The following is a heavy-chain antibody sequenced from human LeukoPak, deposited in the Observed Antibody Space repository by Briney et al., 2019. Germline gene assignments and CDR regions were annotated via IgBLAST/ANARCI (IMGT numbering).Heavy chain of an antibody. CDR2: IYYSGST. D-gene: IGHD3-10*01. CDR1: GGSISSGGYY. Sequence: PSETLSLTCTVSGGSISSGGYYWSWIRQHPGKGLEWIGYIYYSGSTYYNPSLKSRVTISVDTSKNQFSLKLSSVTAADTAVYYCARDSGRYYGSGSLFDPWGQGTLVTVSS. V-gene: IGHV4-31*03. J-gene: IGHJ5*02. CDR3: ARDSGRYYGSGSLFDP.